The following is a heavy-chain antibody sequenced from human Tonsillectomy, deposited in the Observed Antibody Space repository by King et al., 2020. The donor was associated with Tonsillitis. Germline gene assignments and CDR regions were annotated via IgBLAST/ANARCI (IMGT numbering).Heavy chain of an antibody. CDR3: ARDEAPAASGTDYYYGMDV. V-gene: IGHV4-38-2*02. CDR1: GYSIISGYY. Sequence: QLQESGPGLVKPSETLSLTCAVSGYSIISGYYWGWIRQPPGKGLEWIGTIYHSGSTYYNPSLKSRVTISVDTSKNQFSLRLTSVTAADTAVYYCARDEAPAASGTDYYYGMDVWGQGTTVTVSS. J-gene: IGHJ6*02. D-gene: IGHD6-13*01. CDR2: IYHSGST.